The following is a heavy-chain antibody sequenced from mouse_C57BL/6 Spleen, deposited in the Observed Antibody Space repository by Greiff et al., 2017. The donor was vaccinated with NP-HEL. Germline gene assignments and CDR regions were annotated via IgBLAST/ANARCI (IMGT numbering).Heavy chain of an antibody. CDR2: INPSTGGT. J-gene: IGHJ3*01. CDR1: GYSFTGYY. CDR3: ARGDYDVGFAY. V-gene: IGHV1-42*01. Sequence: EVQLQQSGPELVKPGASVKISCKASGYSFTGYYMNWVKQSPEKSLEWIGEINPSTGGTTYNQKFKAKATLTVDKSSSTAYMQLKSLTSEDSAVYYCARGDYDVGFAYWGQGTLVTVSA. D-gene: IGHD2-4*01.